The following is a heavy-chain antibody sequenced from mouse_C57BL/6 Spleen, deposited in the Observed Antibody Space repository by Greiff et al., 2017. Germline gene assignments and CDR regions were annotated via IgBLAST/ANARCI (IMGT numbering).Heavy chain of an antibody. CDR1: GYAFSSSW. Sequence: QVQLKQSGPELVKPGASVKISCKASGYAFSSSWMNWVKQRPGKGLEWIGRIYPGDGDTNYNGKFKGKATLTADKSSSTAYMQLSSLTSEDSAVYFCARWDDYDERSFDYWGQGTTLTVSS. V-gene: IGHV1-82*01. CDR3: ARWDDYDERSFDY. D-gene: IGHD2-4*01. J-gene: IGHJ2*01. CDR2: IYPGDGDT.